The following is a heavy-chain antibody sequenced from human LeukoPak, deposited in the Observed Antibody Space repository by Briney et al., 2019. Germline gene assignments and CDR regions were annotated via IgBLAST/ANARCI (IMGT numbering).Heavy chain of an antibody. Sequence: SETRSLTCTVSGDSISSSNCYWGWTRQPPGKGLEWFGSIDFGGGTYYNASLESRGTISVNTSKKQFSLKMTYVTAADTAVYYCARQTGSGLFSLPGGQGTLVTVSS. CDR1: GDSISSSNCY. CDR3: ARQTGSGLFSLP. D-gene: IGHD3-10*01. J-gene: IGHJ4*02. CDR2: IDFGGGT. V-gene: IGHV4-39*01.